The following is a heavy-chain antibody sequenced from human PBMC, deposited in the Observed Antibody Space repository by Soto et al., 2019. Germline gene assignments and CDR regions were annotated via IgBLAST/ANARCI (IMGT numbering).Heavy chain of an antibody. J-gene: IGHJ4*02. CDR3: ARSGYSYGPNPLLY. D-gene: IGHD5-18*01. Sequence: SETQSLTYTVSGGYISSGGYYWSWIRQHPGKGLEWIGYIYYSGSTYYNPSLKSRVTISVDTSKNQFSLKLSSVTAADTAVYYCARSGYSYGPNPLLYWGQGTLVTVSS. CDR1: GGYISSGGYY. CDR2: IYYSGST. V-gene: IGHV4-31*03.